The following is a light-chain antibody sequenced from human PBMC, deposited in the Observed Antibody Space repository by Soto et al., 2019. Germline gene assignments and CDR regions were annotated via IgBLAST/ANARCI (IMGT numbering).Light chain of an antibody. CDR2: WAS. CDR3: QQYYTTPPYT. CDR1: QSILFTSNNKNY. J-gene: IGKJ2*01. V-gene: IGKV4-1*01. Sequence: DIVMTQSPDSLAVSLGERAAINCKSSQSILFTSNNKNYLAWYQQKPGQPPKLPIYWASTRESGVPDRFSGSGSGTDLTLTISSLQAEDVAVYYCQQYYTTPPYTFGQGTKVEIK.